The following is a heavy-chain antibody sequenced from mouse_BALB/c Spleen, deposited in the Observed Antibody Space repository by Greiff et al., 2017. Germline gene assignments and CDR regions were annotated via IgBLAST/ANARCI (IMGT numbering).Heavy chain of an antibody. CDR2: INPSNGGT. V-gene: IGHV1S81*02. D-gene: IGHD1-3*01. CDR1: GYTFTSYY. J-gene: IGHJ4*01. Sequence: QVQLQQPGAELVKPGASVKLSCKASGYTFTSYYMYWVKQRPGQGLEWIGGINPSNGGTNFNEKFKSKATLTVDKSSSTAYMQLSSLTSEDSAVYYCTRRGNYSPMDYWGQGTSVTVSS. CDR3: TRRGNYSPMDY.